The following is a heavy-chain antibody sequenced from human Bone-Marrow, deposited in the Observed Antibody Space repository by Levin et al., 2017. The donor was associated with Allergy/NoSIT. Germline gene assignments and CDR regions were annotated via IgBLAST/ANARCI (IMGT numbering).Heavy chain of an antibody. CDR2: IKSETDGGTT. CDR1: GFTFTNAW. V-gene: IGHV3-15*01. J-gene: IGHJ2*01. CDR3: TTVGVGLEWIWYFDL. Sequence: GESLKISCAASGFTFTNAWMTWVRQAPGKGLEWVGRIKSETDGGTTDYAAPVKGRFSISRDDSKNTMFLQMNSLKTEDTGVYYCTTVGVGLEWIWYFDLWGRGTLVTVSS. D-gene: IGHD3-3*01.